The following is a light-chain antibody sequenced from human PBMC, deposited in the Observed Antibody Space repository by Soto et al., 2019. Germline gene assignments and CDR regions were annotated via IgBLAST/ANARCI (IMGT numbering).Light chain of an antibody. Sequence: IVMTQAPAPLSVSPGERATLSFRASQSVSSNLAWYQQKPGQAPRLLIYGASTRATGVPARFSGRGSGTEFTLTISSLQSEDFAVYYCQQYDNWPRTFGQGSKV. CDR1: QSVSSN. V-gene: IGKV3-15*01. J-gene: IGKJ1*01. CDR3: QQYDNWPRT. CDR2: GAS.